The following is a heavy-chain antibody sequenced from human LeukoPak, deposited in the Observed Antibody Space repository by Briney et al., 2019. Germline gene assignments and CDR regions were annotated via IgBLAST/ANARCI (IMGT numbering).Heavy chain of an antibody. Sequence: SETLSLTCTVSGGSISSNHYYWGWIRQPPGKGLEWIGSIYYSGSTHYNPSLKSRVTISIDTSKNQFSLKLSSVTAADTAVYYCARGAIAAAYTPGDWFDPWGQGTLVTVSS. CDR2: IYYSGST. D-gene: IGHD6-13*01. V-gene: IGHV4-39*07. CDR1: GGSISSNHYY. J-gene: IGHJ5*02. CDR3: ARGAIAAAYTPGDWFDP.